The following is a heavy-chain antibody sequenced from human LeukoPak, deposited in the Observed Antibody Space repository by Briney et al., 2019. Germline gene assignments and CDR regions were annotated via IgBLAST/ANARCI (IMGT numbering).Heavy chain of an antibody. CDR3: AKGSYGPLFDY. CDR1: GFTFSNYW. CDR2: IKQDGSDK. V-gene: IGHV3-7*01. J-gene: IGHJ4*02. D-gene: IGHD2-2*01. Sequence: GGSLRLSCAASGFTFSNYWMSWVRQAPGKGLEWVANIKQDGSDKYYVDSVKGRFTISRDNSKNTLYLQMNSLRAEDTAVYYCAKGSYGPLFDYWGQGTLVTVSS.